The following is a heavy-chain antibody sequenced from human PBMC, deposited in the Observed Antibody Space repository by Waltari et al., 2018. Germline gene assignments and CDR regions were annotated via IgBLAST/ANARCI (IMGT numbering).Heavy chain of an antibody. J-gene: IGHJ4*02. V-gene: IGHV4-59*11. CDR3: ARTMSTWGYGDYYFDY. CDR2: VSYIGST. CDR1: GGSFSNHY. Sequence: QVQLQESGPGLVEPSETLSLTCNVLGGSFSNHYWSWIRQPPGKGLEWIGYVSYIGSTTYNPSLQSRVTISIDTSEQQFSLKLTSVTPADTAVYYCARTMSTWGYGDYYFDYWGQGTLVTVSS. D-gene: IGHD7-27*01.